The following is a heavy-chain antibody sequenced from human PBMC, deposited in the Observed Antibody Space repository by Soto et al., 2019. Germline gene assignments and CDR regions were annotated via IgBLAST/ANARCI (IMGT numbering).Heavy chain of an antibody. CDR1: GLTFSNYA. Sequence: LRLSCATSGLTFSNYAMSWVRQAPGGGLEWVSSMSGSSSTTYYADSVRGRFTISRDRSKDTLYLQMSSLRAEDTALYYCAKNQERELPRVIDFWGQGTLVTVSS. J-gene: IGHJ4*02. V-gene: IGHV3-23*01. CDR2: MSGSSSTT. D-gene: IGHD1-7*01. CDR3: AKNQERELPRVIDF.